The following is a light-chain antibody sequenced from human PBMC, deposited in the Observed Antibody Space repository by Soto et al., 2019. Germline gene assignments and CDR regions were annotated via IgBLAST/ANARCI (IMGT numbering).Light chain of an antibody. Sequence: EIVLTQSPGTLSLSPGERATLSCRASQSVRSRYLAWYQQKPGQAPRLLIYGVFNRATGIPDRFSGSGSGTDFTLTISRLEPEDCAVYYCHQYGHSPHTFGQGTNLEI. CDR2: GVF. CDR3: HQYGHSPHT. J-gene: IGKJ2*01. V-gene: IGKV3-20*01. CDR1: QSVRSRY.